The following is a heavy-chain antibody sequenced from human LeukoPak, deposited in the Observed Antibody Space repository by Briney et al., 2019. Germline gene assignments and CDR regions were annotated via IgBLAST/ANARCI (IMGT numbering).Heavy chain of an antibody. CDR1: GFTFSSYE. V-gene: IGHV3-48*03. CDR2: ISSSGSTI. CDR3: ARDRGTKGRAYFDY. Sequence: GGSLRLSCAASGFTFSSYEMNWVRQAPGKGLEWVSYISSSGSTIYYADSVKGRFTISSDNAKNSLYLQMNSLRAEDTAVYYCARDRGTKGRAYFDYWGQGTLVTVSS. D-gene: IGHD1-26*01. J-gene: IGHJ4*02.